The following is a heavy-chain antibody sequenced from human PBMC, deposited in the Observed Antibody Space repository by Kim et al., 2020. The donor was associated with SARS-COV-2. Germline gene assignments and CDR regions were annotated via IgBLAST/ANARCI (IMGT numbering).Heavy chain of an antibody. CDR1: GGSFSGYY. J-gene: IGHJ5*02. V-gene: IGHV4-34*01. CDR2: INHSGST. Sequence: SETLSLTCAVSGGSFSGYYWSWIRQPPGKGLEWIGEINHSGSTNYNPSLKSRVTISVDTSKNQFSLKLSSVTAADTAVYYCARVVVVAATRVWFDPWGQGTLVTVSS. D-gene: IGHD2-15*01. CDR3: ARVVVVAATRVWFDP.